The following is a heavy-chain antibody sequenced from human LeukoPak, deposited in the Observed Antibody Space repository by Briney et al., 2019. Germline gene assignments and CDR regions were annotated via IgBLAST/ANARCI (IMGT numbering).Heavy chain of an antibody. Sequence: SGPTLVNPTQTLTLTCTFSGFSLNTSGMCVVWIRQPPGKALEWLARIDWDDAKYYSTSLKTRLTISKDTSKNQVVLTMTNMDPVDTATYYCARLYSSSSGLFDSWGQGTLVTVPS. CDR2: IDWDDAK. CDR3: ARLYSSSSGLFDS. J-gene: IGHJ4*02. V-gene: IGHV2-70*11. D-gene: IGHD6-6*01. CDR1: GFSLNTSGMC.